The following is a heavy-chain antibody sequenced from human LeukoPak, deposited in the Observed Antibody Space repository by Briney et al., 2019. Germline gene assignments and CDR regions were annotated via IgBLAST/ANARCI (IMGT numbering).Heavy chain of an antibody. J-gene: IGHJ3*02. CDR1: GGSISSHY. CDR2: IYYSGST. CDR3: ARDGYYDSSGYYDAFDI. D-gene: IGHD3-22*01. Sequence: SETLSLTCTVSGGSISSHYWSWIRQPPGKGLEWIGYIYYSGSTNYNPSLKSRVTISVDTSKNQFSLKLSSVTAEDTAVYYCARDGYYDSSGYYDAFDIWGQGTMDTVSS. V-gene: IGHV4-59*11.